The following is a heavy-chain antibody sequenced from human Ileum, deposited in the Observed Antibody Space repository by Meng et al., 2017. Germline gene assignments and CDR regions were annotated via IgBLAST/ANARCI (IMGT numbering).Heavy chain of an antibody. V-gene: IGHV4-4*02. J-gene: IGHJ4*02. CDR2: IHHSGST. CDR3: AREWSGSYRHFDY. CDR1: CGSISPSDW. D-gene: IGHD1-26*01. Sequence: VQLCESGPGLLKPSGLLSLTCAVSCGSISPSDWWSGVRQPPGKGLEWIGEIHHSGSTNYNQSLKSRVTISVDKSKNQFSLKLNSVTAADTAVYYCAREWSGSYRHFDYWGQGTLVTVSS.